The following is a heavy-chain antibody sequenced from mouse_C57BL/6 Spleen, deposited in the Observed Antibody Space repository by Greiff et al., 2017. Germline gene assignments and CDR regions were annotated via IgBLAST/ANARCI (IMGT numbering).Heavy chain of an antibody. J-gene: IGHJ4*01. CDR1: GFTFNTYA. Sequence: EVQGVESGGGLVQPKGSLKLSCAASGFTFNTYAMHWVRQAPGKGLEWVARIRSKSSNYATYYADSVKDRFTISRDDSQSMLYLQMNNLKTEDTAMYYCGRGGTAQATGYAMDYWGQGTSVTVSS. D-gene: IGHD3-2*02. CDR2: IRSKSSNYAT. V-gene: IGHV10-3*01. CDR3: GRGGTAQATGYAMDY.